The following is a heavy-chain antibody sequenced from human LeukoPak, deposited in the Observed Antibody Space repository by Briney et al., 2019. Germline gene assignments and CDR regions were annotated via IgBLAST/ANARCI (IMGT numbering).Heavy chain of an antibody. V-gene: IGHV4-30-2*01. J-gene: IGHJ5*02. CDR1: GGSISSGGYA. CDR3: ARDGHNWFDP. CDR2: IYHIGST. Sequence: SETLSLTCDVSGGSISSGGYAWSWIRQPPGKGLEWIGYIYHIGSTYYNPSLKSRVTLSVDTSKNQFSLRLNSVTAADTAVYYCARDGHNWFDPWGQGTLVTVSS.